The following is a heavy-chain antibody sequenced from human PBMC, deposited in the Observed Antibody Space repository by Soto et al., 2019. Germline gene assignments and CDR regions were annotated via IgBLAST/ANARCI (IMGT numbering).Heavy chain of an antibody. CDR1: GASFSGYQ. J-gene: IGHJ6*03. Sequence: KTSETLSLTCAVYGASFSGYQWTWIRQTPGKGLEWIGEINDSGNINYNPSLKSRVTISLDTPKKQISLKLSSVTAADSAVYYCARGLIVWFGELSRRGGHYYMDVWGKGTTVTVSS. V-gene: IGHV4-34*01. CDR3: ARGLIVWFGELSRRGGHYYMDV. CDR2: INDSGNI. D-gene: IGHD3-10*01.